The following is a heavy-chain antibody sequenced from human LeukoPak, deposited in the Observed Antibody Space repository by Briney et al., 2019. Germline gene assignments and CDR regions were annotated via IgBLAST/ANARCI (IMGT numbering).Heavy chain of an antibody. V-gene: IGHV4-34*01. Sequence: SETLSLTCAVYGGSFSGYYWSWIRQPPGKGLEWIGEINHSGSTNYNPSLKSRVTISVDTSKNQFSLKLSSVTAADTAVYYCARVPGGYSGYGGYYYYYMDVWGKGTTVTVSS. CDR2: INHSGST. CDR3: ARVPGGYSGYGGYYYYYMDV. CDR1: GGSFSGYY. J-gene: IGHJ6*03. D-gene: IGHD5-12*01.